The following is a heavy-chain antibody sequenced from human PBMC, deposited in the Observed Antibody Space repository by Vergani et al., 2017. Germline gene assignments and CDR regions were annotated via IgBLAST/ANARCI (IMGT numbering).Heavy chain of an antibody. J-gene: IGHJ6*02. V-gene: IGHV4-59*13. CDR1: GGSFNTYY. Sequence: QVQLEESGPGLVKPSETLSLTCTVSGGSFNTYYWSWIRQSPGKGLEWIGYIYSTGSTNYNPSLNSRVTMSVDTSKNQFSLKLRSVTAADTAVYLCARVMYRDEASTGYRLEGMDIWGQGTTVTISS. D-gene: IGHD3-9*01. CDR2: IYSTGST. CDR3: ARVMYRDEASTGYRLEGMDI.